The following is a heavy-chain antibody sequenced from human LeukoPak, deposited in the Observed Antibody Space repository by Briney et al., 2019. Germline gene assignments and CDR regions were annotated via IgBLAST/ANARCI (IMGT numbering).Heavy chain of an antibody. CDR3: AEDDSRALDHFDY. D-gene: IGHD3-22*01. CDR2: ISASGGHS. Sequence: PGGSLRLSCAASGFTFNNYAMSWVRQAPGKGLEWVAGISASGGHSYYPDSVKGRFAISRDSSKNTLYLEMNSLKVEDTAIYYCAEDDSRALDHFDYWGQGTMVTVSS. V-gene: IGHV3-23*01. J-gene: IGHJ4*02. CDR1: GFTFNNYA.